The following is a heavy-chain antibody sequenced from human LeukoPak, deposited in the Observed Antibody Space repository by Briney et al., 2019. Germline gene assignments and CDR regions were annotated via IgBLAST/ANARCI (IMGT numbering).Heavy chain of an antibody. J-gene: IGHJ5*02. V-gene: IGHV3-23*01. CDR1: GFIFSNYA. CDR2: ISSSGGST. CDR3: GKDGPRVAGTSSRFDP. Sequence: GGSLRLSCAASGFIFSNYAMSWVRQAPGKGLDWVSGISSSGGSTYYADSVKGRFTISRDNSKNTLFLQMNSLRAEDTAVYYCGKDGPRVAGTSSRFDPWGQGTLVTVSS. D-gene: IGHD6-19*01.